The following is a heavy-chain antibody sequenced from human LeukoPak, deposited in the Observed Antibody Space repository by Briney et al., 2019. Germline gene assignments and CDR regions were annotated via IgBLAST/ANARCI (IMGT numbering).Heavy chain of an antibody. J-gene: IGHJ2*01. Sequence: SETLSLTCTVSGGSISSSSYYWSWIRQPPGKGLEWIGYIYYSGSTNYNPSLKSRVTISVDTSKNQFSLKLSSVTAADTAVYYCARIIVVAYWYFDLWGRGTLVTVSS. CDR3: ARIIVVAYWYFDL. CDR2: IYYSGST. D-gene: IGHD3-22*01. CDR1: GGSISSSSYY. V-gene: IGHV4-61*01.